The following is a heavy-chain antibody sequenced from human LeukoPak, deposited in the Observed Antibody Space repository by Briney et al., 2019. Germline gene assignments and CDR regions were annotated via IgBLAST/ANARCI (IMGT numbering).Heavy chain of an antibody. CDR2: ISGSGCST. CDR3: EKDNKDSSGWYIFFDY. Sequence: GGSLTLSCPASGFTFNSYSMSWVRQAPGDRLEWVSAISGSGCSTYYAHSVKGRFTISRDNSKNTLHQQKISLRAEDTAVYHCEKDNKDSSGWYIFFDYLGEGTLLTVPP. V-gene: IGHV3-23*01. D-gene: IGHD6-19*01. CDR1: GFTFNSYS. J-gene: IGHJ4*02.